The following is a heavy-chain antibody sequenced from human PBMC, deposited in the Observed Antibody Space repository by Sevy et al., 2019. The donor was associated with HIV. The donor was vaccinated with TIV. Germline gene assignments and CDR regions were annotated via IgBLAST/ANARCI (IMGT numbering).Heavy chain of an antibody. CDR1: GFTFSSYG. CDR2: IWYDGSNK. CDR3: ARELRPMIVVVITTGAMDV. Sequence: GGSLRLSCAASGFTFSSYGMHWVRQAPGKGLEGGAGIWYDGSNKYYAGSVKGRFIISRVNSKNTLYLKMNSLRTEDMAVYYWARELRPMIVVVITTGAMDVWGQGTTVTVSS. V-gene: IGHV3-33*01. D-gene: IGHD3-22*01. J-gene: IGHJ6*02.